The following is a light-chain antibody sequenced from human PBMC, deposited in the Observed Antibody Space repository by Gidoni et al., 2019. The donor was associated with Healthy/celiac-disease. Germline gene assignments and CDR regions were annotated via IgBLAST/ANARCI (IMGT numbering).Light chain of an antibody. CDR1: QSVSSSY. Sequence: EIVLTQSPGTLSLSPGARATLSCRTSQSVSSSYLAWYQQKPGQAPRLLIYGASSRATGIPDRFSGSGSGTDFTLTISRLAPEDFAVYYCQQYGSSLFTFXPXTKVXIK. J-gene: IGKJ3*01. CDR2: GAS. CDR3: QQYGSSLFT. V-gene: IGKV3-20*01.